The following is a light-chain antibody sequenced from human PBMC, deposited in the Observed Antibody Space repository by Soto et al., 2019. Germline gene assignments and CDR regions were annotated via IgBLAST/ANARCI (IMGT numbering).Light chain of an antibody. J-gene: IGKJ5*01. CDR3: QQYGSSPMYT. CDR2: AAS. CDR1: QSVSSK. Sequence: VMTQSPATLSLSPGERATLYCRASQSVSSKLVWYQQKPGQAPRFLIYAASSRATGIPDRFSGSGSGTDFTLTISRLEPEDFAVYYCQQYGSSPMYTFGQGTRLEI. V-gene: IGKV3-20*01.